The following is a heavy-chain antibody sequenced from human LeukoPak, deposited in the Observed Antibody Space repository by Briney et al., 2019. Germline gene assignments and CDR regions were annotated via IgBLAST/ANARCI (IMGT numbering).Heavy chain of an antibody. CDR3: ARDPRIRYCSSTSCYTGYYYMDV. CDR1: GGTFSSYA. J-gene: IGHJ6*03. CDR2: IIPIFGIA. V-gene: IGHV1-69*05. D-gene: IGHD2-2*02. Sequence: SVKVSCKASGGTFSSYAISWVRQAPGQGLEWMGGIIPIFGIANYAQKFQGRVTITTDESTSTAYMELSSLRSEDTAVYYCARDPRIRYCSSTSCYTGYYYMDVWGKGTTVTVSS.